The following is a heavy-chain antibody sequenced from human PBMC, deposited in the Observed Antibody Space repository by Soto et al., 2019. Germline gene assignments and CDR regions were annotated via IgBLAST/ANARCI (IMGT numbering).Heavy chain of an antibody. CDR1: GYTFTSYG. Sequence: ASVKVSCKASGYTFTSYGISWVLQAPGQGLEWMGWISAYNGSTNYAQKLQGRVTMTTDTSTSTAYMELRSLRSDDTAVYYCARPIAARQYYYYGMDVWGQGTTVTVSS. D-gene: IGHD6-6*01. CDR3: ARPIAARQYYYYGMDV. CDR2: ISAYNGST. J-gene: IGHJ6*02. V-gene: IGHV1-18*04.